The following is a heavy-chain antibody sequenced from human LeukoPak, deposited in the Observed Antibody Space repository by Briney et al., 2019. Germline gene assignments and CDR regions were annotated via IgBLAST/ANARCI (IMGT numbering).Heavy chain of an antibody. CDR1: GYTFTSYY. CDR3: ARDGQYYYDSSGYYGRVWYFDY. CDR2: INPSGGST. V-gene: IGHV1-46*01. J-gene: IGHJ4*02. Sequence: GASVKVSCKASGYTFTSYYMHWVRQAPGQGLEWMGIINPSGGSTSYAQKFQGRVTMTRDTSTSTVYMELSSLRSEDTAVYYCARDGQYYYDSSGYYGRVWYFDYWGQGTLVTVSS. D-gene: IGHD3-22*01.